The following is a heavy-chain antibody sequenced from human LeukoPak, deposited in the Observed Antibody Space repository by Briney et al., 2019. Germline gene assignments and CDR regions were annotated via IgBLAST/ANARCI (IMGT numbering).Heavy chain of an antibody. CDR2: IYTSGST. CDR1: GGSISSGSYY. CDR3: AINSLGDSSGYDS. V-gene: IGHV4-61*02. D-gene: IGHD3-22*01. Sequence: PSETLSLTCTVSGGSISSGSYYWSWIRQPAGKGLEWIGRIYTSGSTNYNPSLKSRVTISVDTSKNQFSLKLSSVTAADTAIYYCAINSLGDSSGYDSWGQGTLVIVSS. J-gene: IGHJ4*02.